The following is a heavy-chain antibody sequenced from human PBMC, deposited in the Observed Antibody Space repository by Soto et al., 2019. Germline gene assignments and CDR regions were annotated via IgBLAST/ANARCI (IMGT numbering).Heavy chain of an antibody. CDR1: GGSISSSSYY. Sequence: PSETLSLTCTVSGGSISSSSYYWGWIRQPPGKGLEWIGSIYYSGSTYYNPSLKSRVTISVDTSKSQFSLKLSSVTAADTAVYYCARHSFGYCTNGVCYSSDHLFDYWGQGTLVTVSS. J-gene: IGHJ4*02. CDR2: IYYSGST. V-gene: IGHV4-39*01. CDR3: ARHSFGYCTNGVCYSSDHLFDY. D-gene: IGHD2-8*01.